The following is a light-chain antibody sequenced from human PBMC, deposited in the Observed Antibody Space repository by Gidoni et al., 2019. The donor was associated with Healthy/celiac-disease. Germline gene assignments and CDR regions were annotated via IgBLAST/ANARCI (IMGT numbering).Light chain of an antibody. V-gene: IGKV3-20*01. CDR2: GAS. CDR1: QSVSSSY. CDR3: QQYGSSSLT. J-gene: IGKJ4*01. Sequence: DIVLTQSPGTLSLSPGERATLSCRASQSVSSSYLAWYQQKPGQAPRLLIYGASSRATGIPDRFSGSGSGTDFTLTISRLEPEDVAVYYWQQYGSSSLTFXGXTKVEIK.